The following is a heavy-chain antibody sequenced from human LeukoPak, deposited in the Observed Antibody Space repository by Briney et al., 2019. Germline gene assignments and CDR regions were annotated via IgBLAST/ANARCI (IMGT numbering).Heavy chain of an antibody. D-gene: IGHD1-26*01. CDR3: AKVRGALYLFDY. V-gene: IGHV3-30*02. CDR2: IRYDGSNK. CDR1: GFTFSSYG. Sequence: GGSLRLSCAASGFTFSSYGMHWVRQAPGKGLEWVAFIRYDGSNKYYADSVKGRVTISRDNSKNTLYLQMNSLRAEDTAVYYCAKVRGALYLFDYWGQGALVTVSS. J-gene: IGHJ4*02.